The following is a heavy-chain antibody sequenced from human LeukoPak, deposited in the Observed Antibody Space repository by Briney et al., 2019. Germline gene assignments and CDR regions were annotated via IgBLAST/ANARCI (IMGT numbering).Heavy chain of an antibody. J-gene: IGHJ1*01. CDR3: ARDLGTEDSSGFGYFQH. Sequence: ASVKVSCRASGYTFTSYGISWVRQAPGQGLEWMGWISAYNGNTNYAQKLQGRVTMTTDTSTSTAYMELRSLRSDGTAVYYCARDLGTEDSSGFGYFQHWGQGTLVTVSS. D-gene: IGHD3-22*01. CDR1: GYTFTSYG. V-gene: IGHV1-18*01. CDR2: ISAYNGNT.